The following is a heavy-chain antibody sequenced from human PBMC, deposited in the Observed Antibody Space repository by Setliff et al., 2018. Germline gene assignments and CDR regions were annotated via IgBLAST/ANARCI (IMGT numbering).Heavy chain of an antibody. D-gene: IGHD3-10*01. CDR3: ARDGVFYAMDV. Sequence: GSLRLSCEGSGFISSYYYMSWVRQAPGKGLEWLSKISGDGITIYYADSVRGRFTISRDNAKDSLYLQMNSLRAEDTALYYCARDGVFYAMDVWGRGTTVTVSS. CDR2: ISGDGITI. V-gene: IGHV3-11*04. CDR1: GFISSYYY. J-gene: IGHJ6*02.